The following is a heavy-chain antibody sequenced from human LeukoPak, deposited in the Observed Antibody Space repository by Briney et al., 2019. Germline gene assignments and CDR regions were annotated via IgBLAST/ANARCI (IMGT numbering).Heavy chain of an antibody. CDR2: INTNTGNP. CDR1: GYTFTNYY. D-gene: IGHD1-26*01. Sequence: ASVKVSCKASGYTFTNYYIHWVRQAPGQGLEWMGWINTNTGNPTYAQGFTGRFVFSLDTSVSTAYLQISSLKAEDTAVYYCAFGSYFPDYWGQGTLVTVSS. J-gene: IGHJ4*02. V-gene: IGHV7-4-1*02. CDR3: AFGSYFPDY.